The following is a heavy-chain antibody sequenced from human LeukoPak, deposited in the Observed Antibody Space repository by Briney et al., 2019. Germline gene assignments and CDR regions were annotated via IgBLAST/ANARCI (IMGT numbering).Heavy chain of an antibody. D-gene: IGHD2/OR15-2a*01. CDR1: GGSISSGGYY. Sequence: PSQTLSLTCSVSGGSISSGGYYWTWIRQYPGEGLEWIGYIHHTGSTYYKPSLQSRVTISVDTSKNQFSLWLTAVTAADTAAYYCAREPRDFYWFEVWGQGSPV. J-gene: IGHJ5*02. CDR3: AREPRDFYWFEV. CDR2: IHHTGST. V-gene: IGHV4-31*03.